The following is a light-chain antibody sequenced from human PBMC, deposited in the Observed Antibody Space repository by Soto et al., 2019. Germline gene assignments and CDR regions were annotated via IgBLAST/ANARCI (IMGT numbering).Light chain of an antibody. J-gene: IGLJ2*01. Sequence: QSALTQPRSVSGSPGQSVTISCSGTSSDVGAYDFVSWYQQHPGKVPKLMIFEVSHRPSGVSHRFSGSKSGNMASLTISGLQAEDEADYYCSAYTTSSALVVFGGGTKLTVL. CDR1: SSDVGAYDF. CDR2: EVS. CDR3: SAYTTSSALVV. V-gene: IGLV2-14*01.